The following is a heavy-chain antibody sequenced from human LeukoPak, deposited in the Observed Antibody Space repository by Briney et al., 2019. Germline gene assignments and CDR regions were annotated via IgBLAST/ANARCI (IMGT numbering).Heavy chain of an antibody. CDR1: VGSICIYF. CDR2: IYYSGST. V-gene: IGHV4-59*01. D-gene: IGHD5-18*01. CDR3: ARTTEGGYTYDYFYYYYMDV. Sequence: PSETLSLTCTVSVGSICIYFWSCIRQPPGKGLEWIGYIYYSGSTNYNPSLKSRVTISVDSSKNQFSLKLSSVTAADTAVYYCARTTEGGYTYDYFYYYYMDVWGKGTTVTISS. J-gene: IGHJ6*03.